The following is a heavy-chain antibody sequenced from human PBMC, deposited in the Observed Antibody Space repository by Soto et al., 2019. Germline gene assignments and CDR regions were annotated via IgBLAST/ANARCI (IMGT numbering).Heavy chain of an antibody. CDR2: IWYDGSNK. V-gene: IGHV3-33*08. Sequence: GGSLRLSCAASGFIFSSYGMHWVRQAPGKGLEWVAVIWYDGSNKYYADSVKGRFTISRDYSKNTLYLQMNSLRAADTAVYYCARDLDYWGQGTLVTVSS. J-gene: IGHJ4*02. CDR1: GFIFSSYG. CDR3: ARDLDY.